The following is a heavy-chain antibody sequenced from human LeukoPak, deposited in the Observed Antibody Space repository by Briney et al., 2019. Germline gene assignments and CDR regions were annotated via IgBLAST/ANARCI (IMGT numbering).Heavy chain of an antibody. J-gene: IGHJ4*02. CDR2: INHSGST. CDR3: ARGVAGTTFLSDY. V-gene: IGHV4-34*01. D-gene: IGHD1-7*01. CDR1: GGSFSGCY. Sequence: PSEALSLTCAVYGGSFSGCYWSWIRQPPGKGREWMGEINHSGSTNYNPSLKSRVTISVDTSKNQFSLKLSSVTAADTAVYYCARGVAGTTFLSDYWGQGTLVTVCS.